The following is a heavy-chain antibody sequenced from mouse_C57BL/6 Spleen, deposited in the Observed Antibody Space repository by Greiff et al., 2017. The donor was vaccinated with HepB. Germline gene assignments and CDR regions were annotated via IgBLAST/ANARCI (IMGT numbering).Heavy chain of an antibody. D-gene: IGHD1-1*01. Sequence: VQLQQSGPELVKPGASVKIPCKASGYTFTDYNMDWVKQSHGKSLEWIGDINPNNGGTIYNQKFKGKATLTVDKSSSTAYMELRSLTSEDTAVYYCARSSHYYGSSYSFAYWGQGTLVTVSA. J-gene: IGHJ3*01. CDR3: ARSSHYYGSSYSFAY. CDR1: GYTFTDYN. V-gene: IGHV1-18*01. CDR2: INPNNGGT.